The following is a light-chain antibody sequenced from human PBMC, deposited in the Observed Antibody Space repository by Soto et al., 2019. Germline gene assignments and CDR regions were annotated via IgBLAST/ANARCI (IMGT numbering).Light chain of an antibody. CDR3: QQYGSSPT. Sequence: DIVLTQSPGTLSLSPGERATLSCRSSQSVSSNYLAWYQQKPDQAPRLVIYDVSGRATGIPDRFSGSGSGTDFTLTISRLEPEDFAVYYCQQYGSSPTFGQETKVEIK. CDR1: QSVSSNY. J-gene: IGKJ1*01. V-gene: IGKV3-20*01. CDR2: DVS.